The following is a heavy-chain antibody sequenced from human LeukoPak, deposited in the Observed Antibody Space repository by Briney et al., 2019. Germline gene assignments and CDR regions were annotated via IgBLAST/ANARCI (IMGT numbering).Heavy chain of an antibody. D-gene: IGHD3-22*01. CDR1: GFTFSSYA. CDR2: ISGSGGST. CDR3: XXAXXXXSSGYYAREDDAFDI. J-gene: IGHJ3*02. V-gene: IGHV3-23*01. Sequence: GGSLRLSCAASGFTFSSYAMSWVRQAPGKGLEWVSAISGSGGSTYYADSVKGRFTISRDNSKNTLYLQMNSLRAEDTAVYYXXXAXXXXSSGYYAREDDAFDIWGQGTMVTVSS.